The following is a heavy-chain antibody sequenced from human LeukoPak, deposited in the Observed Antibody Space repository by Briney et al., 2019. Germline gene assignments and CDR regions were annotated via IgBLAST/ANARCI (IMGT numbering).Heavy chain of an antibody. D-gene: IGHD3-22*01. V-gene: IGHV4-59*08. CDR3: ARHTDYDSSGYYLIDY. J-gene: IGHJ4*02. CDR2: IYYSGST. CDR1: GGSISSYY. Sequence: PSETLSLTCTVSGGSISSYYWSWIRQPPGKGLEWIGYIYYSGSTNYNPSLKSRVTISVDTSKNQFSLKLSSVTAADTAVYYCARHTDYDSSGYYLIDYWGQGTLVTVSS.